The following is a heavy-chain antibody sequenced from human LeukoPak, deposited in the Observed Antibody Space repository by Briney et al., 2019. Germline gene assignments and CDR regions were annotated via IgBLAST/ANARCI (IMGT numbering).Heavy chain of an antibody. CDR2: IHHTGGS. V-gene: IGHV4-4*02. CDR1: GGSISSSHW. J-gene: IGHJ4*02. Sequence: SGTLSLTCAVSGGSISSSHWWSWVRQPPGKGLEWIGEIHHTGGSNYNPSLKSRVTMSVDKSQNHFSLRLTSVTAADTAVYYCARESFSAGFDYWGQGTLVTVSS. CDR3: ARESFSAGFDY.